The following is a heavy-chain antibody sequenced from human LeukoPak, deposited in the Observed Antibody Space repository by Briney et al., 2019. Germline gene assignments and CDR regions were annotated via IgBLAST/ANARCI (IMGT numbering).Heavy chain of an antibody. CDR1: GFTFSSYW. CDR3: AKDILSDYGGNSFDY. CDR2: IKQDGSEK. V-gene: IGHV3-7*03. D-gene: IGHD4-23*01. J-gene: IGHJ4*02. Sequence: GGSLRLSCAASGFTFSSYWMSWVRQAPGKGLEWVANIKQDGSEKYYVDSVKGRFTISRDNAKNSLYLQMNSLRAEDTALYYCAKDILSDYGGNSFDYWGQGTLVTVSS.